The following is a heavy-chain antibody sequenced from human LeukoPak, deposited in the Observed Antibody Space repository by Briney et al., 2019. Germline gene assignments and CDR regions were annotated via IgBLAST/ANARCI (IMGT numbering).Heavy chain of an antibody. J-gene: IGHJ4*02. D-gene: IGHD6-13*01. V-gene: IGHV3-74*01. CDR1: GFTFSTYW. CDR3: ARDYSSNWLFDY. CDR2: INSDGSST. Sequence: GGSLRLSCAASGFTFSTYWMHWVRQAPGMGLVWVSSINSDGSSTTYADSVKGRFTISRDNAKNTLYLQMNSLRAEDTAVYYCARDYSSNWLFDYWGQGTLVTVSS.